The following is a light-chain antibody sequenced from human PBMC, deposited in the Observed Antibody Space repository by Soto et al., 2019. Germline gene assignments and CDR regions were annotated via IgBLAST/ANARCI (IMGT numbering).Light chain of an antibody. CDR1: QSVSSY. J-gene: IGKJ1*01. Sequence: EVVLTQSPATLSLSPGERATLSCRASQSVSSYLAWYQQKPGQAPRLLIYDASNRATGIPARFSGSGSGTAFTLTISSLEPEDFAVYYCLQRNNWPPWTFGQGTKVEIK. CDR2: DAS. V-gene: IGKV3-11*01. CDR3: LQRNNWPPWT.